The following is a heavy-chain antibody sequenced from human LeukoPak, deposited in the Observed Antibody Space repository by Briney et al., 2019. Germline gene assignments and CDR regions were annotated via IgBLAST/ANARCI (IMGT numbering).Heavy chain of an antibody. CDR3: ARGTGAPNYFDY. CDR1: GYTFTGYY. D-gene: IGHD7-27*01. Sequence: ASVKVSCKASGYTFTGYYIHWVRQAPGQGLEWMAWINPNGGGTNYAQKFQGRVAVTRDSSISTAYMELSGLTSDDPAVFYCARGTGAPNYFDYWGQGTLVTVSS. CDR2: INPNGGGT. J-gene: IGHJ4*02. V-gene: IGHV1-2*02.